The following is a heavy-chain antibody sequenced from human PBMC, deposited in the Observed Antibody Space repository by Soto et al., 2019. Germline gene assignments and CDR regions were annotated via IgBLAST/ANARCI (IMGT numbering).Heavy chain of an antibody. CDR2: IIPIFGTA. CDR1: GGTFSSYA. Sequence: SVKVSCKASGGTFSSYAISWVRQAPGQGLEWMGGIIPIFGTANYAQKFQGRVAITADESTSTAYMELSSLRSEDTAVYYCARARGIYGDYVFYYGMDVWGQGXTVTVYS. J-gene: IGHJ6*02. V-gene: IGHV1-69*13. D-gene: IGHD4-17*01. CDR3: ARARGIYGDYVFYYGMDV.